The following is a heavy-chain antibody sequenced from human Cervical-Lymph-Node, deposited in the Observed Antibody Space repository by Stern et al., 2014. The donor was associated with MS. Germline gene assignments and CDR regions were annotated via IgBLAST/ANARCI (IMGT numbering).Heavy chain of an antibody. V-gene: IGHV1-46*01. J-gene: IGHJ3*02. CDR3: ARDGYDSSGSIDAFDI. D-gene: IGHD3-22*01. CDR2: INPSGGST. CDR1: GYTFTSYY. Sequence: VQLVESGAEVKKPGASVKVSCKASGYTFTSYYMHWVRQAPGQGLEWMGIINPSGGSTSCAQKFQGRVTMTRDTSTSTVYMELSSLRSEDTAVYYCARDGYDSSGSIDAFDIWGQGTMVTVSS.